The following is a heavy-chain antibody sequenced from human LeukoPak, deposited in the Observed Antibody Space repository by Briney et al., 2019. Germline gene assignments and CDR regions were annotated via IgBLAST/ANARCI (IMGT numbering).Heavy chain of an antibody. CDR1: GGSISSGGYY. Sequence: SETLSLTCTVSGGSISSGGYYWSWIRQHPGMGLEWIGCIYYSGSTYYNPSLKSRVTISVDTSTNQFSLQLSSVTAADTAVYYCARSADGYNYDYWGQGTLVTVSS. J-gene: IGHJ4*02. D-gene: IGHD5-24*01. CDR3: ARSADGYNYDY. CDR2: IYYSGST. V-gene: IGHV4-31*03.